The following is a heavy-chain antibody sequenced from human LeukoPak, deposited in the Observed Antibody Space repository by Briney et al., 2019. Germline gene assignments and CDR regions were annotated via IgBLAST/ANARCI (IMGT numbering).Heavy chain of an antibody. D-gene: IGHD3-3*01. Sequence: AGGTLRLSCAASGFTFSSYWMSWVRQAPGKGLEWVANIKQDGSEKYYVDSVKGRFTISRDNAKNSLYLQMNSLRAEDTAVYYCAREHYDFWSGYYDYWGQGTLVTVSS. J-gene: IGHJ4*02. CDR3: AREHYDFWSGYYDY. CDR1: GFTFSSYW. V-gene: IGHV3-7*01. CDR2: IKQDGSEK.